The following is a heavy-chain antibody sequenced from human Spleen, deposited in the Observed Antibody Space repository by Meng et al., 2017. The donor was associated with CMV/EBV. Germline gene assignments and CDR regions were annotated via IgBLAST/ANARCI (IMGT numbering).Heavy chain of an antibody. CDR2: ISGYNGNT. CDR1: GYTFISQG. J-gene: IGHJ4*02. D-gene: IGHD1-26*01. CDR3: ARDGGVVGATLIDY. V-gene: IGHV1-18*01. Sequence: SGYTFISQGISWVRPAPGQGLEWMGWISGYNGNTNYAPKLQGRVTITTDTSTSTAYMEPRSLRSDDTAVYYCARDGGVVGATLIDYWGQGTLVTVSS.